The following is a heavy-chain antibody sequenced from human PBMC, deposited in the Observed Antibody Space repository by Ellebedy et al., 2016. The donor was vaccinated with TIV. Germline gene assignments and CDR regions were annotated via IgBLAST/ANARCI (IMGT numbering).Heavy chain of an antibody. CDR3: ARDWSGH. J-gene: IGHJ4*02. D-gene: IGHD3-3*01. CDR2: ISANNGDT. CDR1: GYTLSGYS. V-gene: IGHV1-18*04. Sequence: AASVKVSCKASGYTLSGYSIHWVRQAPRQGLEWMGWISANNGDTNYAQKFQGRVTMTTDTSTTTVYMELRSLRSDDTAGYYCARDWSGHWGQGTLVTVSS.